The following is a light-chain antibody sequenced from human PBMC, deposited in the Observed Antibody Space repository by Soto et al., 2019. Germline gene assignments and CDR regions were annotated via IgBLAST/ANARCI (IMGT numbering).Light chain of an antibody. J-gene: IGKJ1*01. CDR2: GAS. CDR3: QQYNNWPPRGT. Sequence: EIVMTQSPATLSVSPGERVTLSCRASQSVTSTLAWYQQKPGQAPRLLIYGASTRATGIPARFSGSGSGTEFTLTISSMQSQDFAVYNCQQYNNWPPRGTFGQGTKVEIK. V-gene: IGKV3-15*01. CDR1: QSVTST.